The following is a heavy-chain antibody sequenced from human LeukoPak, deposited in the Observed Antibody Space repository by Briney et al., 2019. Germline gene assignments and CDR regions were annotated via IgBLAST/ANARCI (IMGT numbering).Heavy chain of an antibody. J-gene: IGHJ4*02. CDR1: GFTFSSYG. D-gene: IGHD4-17*01. Sequence: GGSLRLSCAASGFTFSSYGMHWVRQAPGKGRVWVAVIWYDGSNKYYADSVKGRFTISRDNSKNTLYLQMNSLRAEDTAVYYCARRGTVTTGGAYYFDYWGQGTLVTVSS. V-gene: IGHV3-33*01. CDR2: IWYDGSNK. CDR3: ARRGTVTTGGAYYFDY.